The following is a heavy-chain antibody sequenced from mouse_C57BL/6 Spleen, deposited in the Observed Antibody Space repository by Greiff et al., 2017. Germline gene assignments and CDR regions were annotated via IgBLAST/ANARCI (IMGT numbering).Heavy chain of an antibody. CDR1: GFSLTSYG. CDR3: ARAYYSNYYYAMDY. J-gene: IGHJ4*01. CDR2: IWSDGST. Sequence: VKLPQSGPGLVAPSQSLSITCSVSGFSLTSYGVHWVRQPAGKGLEWLEVIWSDGSTTYNSALKSRLSISKDNSKSQVFLKMNSLQTDDTTMYNCARAYYSNYYYAMDYWGQGTSRTVSS. D-gene: IGHD2-5*01. V-gene: IGHV2-6*03.